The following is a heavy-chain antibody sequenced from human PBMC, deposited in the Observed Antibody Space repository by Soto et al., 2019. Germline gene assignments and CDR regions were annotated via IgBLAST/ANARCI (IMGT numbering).Heavy chain of an antibody. CDR1: GFSLSTSGVG. J-gene: IGHJ4*02. D-gene: IGHD3-16*02. CDR3: AHKNVWGSYRYLVDY. CDR2: IYWNDDK. Sequence: SGPTLVNPTQTLTLTCTFSGFSLSTSGVGVGWIRQPPGKALEWLALIYWNDDKRYSPSLKSRLTITKDTSKNQVVLTMTNMDPVDTATYYCAHKNVWGSYRYLVDYWGQGTLVTVSS. V-gene: IGHV2-5*01.